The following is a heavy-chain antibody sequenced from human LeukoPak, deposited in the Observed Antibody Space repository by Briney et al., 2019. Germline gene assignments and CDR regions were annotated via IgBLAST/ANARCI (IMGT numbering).Heavy chain of an antibody. D-gene: IGHD1-26*01. CDR1: GFSFTGYW. Sequence: GESLKISCKGSGFSFTGYWIGWVRQMPGKGLECMGIIYPGDSDTRYSPSFRGQITISADKSISTAYLQWSSLKASDTGMYYCARLGLGATDLYYYYSMDVWGQGTTVAVSS. J-gene: IGHJ6*02. CDR3: ARLGLGATDLYYYYSMDV. CDR2: IYPGDSDT. V-gene: IGHV5-51*01.